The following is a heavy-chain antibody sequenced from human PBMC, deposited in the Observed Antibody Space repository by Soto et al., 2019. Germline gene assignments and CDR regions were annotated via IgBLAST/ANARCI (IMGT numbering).Heavy chain of an antibody. V-gene: IGHV1-69*04. CDR3: ARDQGVDNFWSGYYSWFDAFDI. J-gene: IGHJ3*02. D-gene: IGHD3-3*01. CDR1: GGTFSSYT. CDR2: IIPILGIA. Sequence: ASVKVSCKASGGTFSSYTISWVRQAPGQGLEWMGRIIPILGIANYAQKFQGRVTITADKSTSTAYMELSSLRSEDTAVYYCARDQGVDNFWSGYYSWFDAFDIWGQGTMVTVSS.